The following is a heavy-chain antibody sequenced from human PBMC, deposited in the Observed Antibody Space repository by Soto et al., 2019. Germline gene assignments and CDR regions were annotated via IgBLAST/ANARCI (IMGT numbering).Heavy chain of an antibody. CDR3: AREGITIFGVVNLDAFDI. D-gene: IGHD3-3*01. CDR2: ISYDGSNK. J-gene: IGHJ3*02. Sequence: QPGESLRLSCAASGFTFSSYAMHWVRQAPGKGLEWVAVISYDGSNKYYADSVKGRFTISRDNSKNTLYLQMNSLRAEDTAVYYCAREGITIFGVVNLDAFDIWGQGTMVTVSS. V-gene: IGHV3-30-3*01. CDR1: GFTFSSYA.